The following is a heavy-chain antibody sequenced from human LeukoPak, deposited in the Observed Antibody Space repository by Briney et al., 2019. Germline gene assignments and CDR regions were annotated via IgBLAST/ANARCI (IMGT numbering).Heavy chain of an antibody. CDR2: ISGSGGST. D-gene: IGHD3-3*01. CDR1: GFTFSSYA. J-gene: IGHJ4*02. Sequence: GGSLRLSCAASGFTFSSYAMSWVRQAPGKGLEWVSAISGSGGSTYYADSVKGRFTISRDNSKNTLYLQMNSLRAEDTAVYYCAKIRGFLEWLSPFDYWGQGTLVTVSS. V-gene: IGHV3-23*01. CDR3: AKIRGFLEWLSPFDY.